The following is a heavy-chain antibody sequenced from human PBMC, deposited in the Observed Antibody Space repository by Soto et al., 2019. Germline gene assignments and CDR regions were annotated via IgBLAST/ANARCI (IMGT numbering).Heavy chain of an antibody. CDR2: TYYRSKRYN. CDR1: GDSVSSNSAA. V-gene: IGHV6-1*01. CDR3: ARENEEDSSGSPPFDY. D-gene: IGHD3-22*01. Sequence: SQTLSLTCAISGDSVSSNSAAWNWIRQSPSRGLEWLGRTYYRSKRYNDYAVSVKSRITINPDTSKNQFSLQLNSVTPEDTAVYYCARENEEDSSGSPPFDYWGPGIRVTLSS. J-gene: IGHJ4*02.